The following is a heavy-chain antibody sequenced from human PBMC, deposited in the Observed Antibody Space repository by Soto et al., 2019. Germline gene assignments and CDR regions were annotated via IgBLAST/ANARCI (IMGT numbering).Heavy chain of an antibody. V-gene: IGHV3-30*18. J-gene: IGHJ5*02. D-gene: IGHD6-13*01. Sequence: GGSLRLSCAASGFTFSSYGMHWVRQAPGKGLEWVAVISYDGSNKYYADSVKGRFTISRDNSKNTLYLQMNSLRAEDTAVYYCAKWVRIAAAYDPWGQGTLVTVSS. CDR2: ISYDGSNK. CDR1: GFTFSSYG. CDR3: AKWVRIAAAYDP.